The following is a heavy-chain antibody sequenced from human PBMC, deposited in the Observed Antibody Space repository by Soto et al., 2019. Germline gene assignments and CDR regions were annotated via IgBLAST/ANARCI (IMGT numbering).Heavy chain of an antibody. Sequence: ASVKVSCKVSGYTLTELSVHWVRQAPGKGLEWMGGFDPEDGETIYAQKFQGRVTMTEDTSTDTAYMELSSLRSEDTAAYYCATEGYCGGDCSVWFDPWGQGTLVTVSS. CDR1: GYTLTELS. J-gene: IGHJ5*02. D-gene: IGHD2-21*02. CDR2: FDPEDGET. CDR3: ATEGYCGGDCSVWFDP. V-gene: IGHV1-24*01.